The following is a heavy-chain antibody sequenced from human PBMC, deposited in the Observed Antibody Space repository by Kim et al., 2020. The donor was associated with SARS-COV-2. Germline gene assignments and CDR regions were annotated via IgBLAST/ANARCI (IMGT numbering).Heavy chain of an antibody. Sequence: SETLSLTCTVSGGSISSSSYYWGWIRQPPGKGLEWIGSIYYSGSTYYNPSLKSRVTISVDTSKNQFSLKLSSVTAADTAVYYCARVPDAYYGSGSYYSGNWFDPWGQGTLVTVSS. CDR2: IYYSGST. CDR3: ARVPDAYYGSGSYYSGNWFDP. CDR1: GGSISSSSYY. V-gene: IGHV4-39*07. D-gene: IGHD3-10*01. J-gene: IGHJ5*02.